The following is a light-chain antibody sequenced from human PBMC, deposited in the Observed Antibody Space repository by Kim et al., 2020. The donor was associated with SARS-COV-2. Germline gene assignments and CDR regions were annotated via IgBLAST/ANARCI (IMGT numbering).Light chain of an antibody. CDR1: SGGIGSYTF. J-gene: IGLJ1*01. V-gene: IGLV2-14*03. Sequence: GQSITISCTGTSGGIGSYTFVSWYQQHPGKAPKLMIYDVSRRPSGVSDRFSGSKSANTASLTISGLQAEDEADYYCSSYTSINTRIFGTGTKVTVL. CDR3: SSYTSINTRI. CDR2: DVS.